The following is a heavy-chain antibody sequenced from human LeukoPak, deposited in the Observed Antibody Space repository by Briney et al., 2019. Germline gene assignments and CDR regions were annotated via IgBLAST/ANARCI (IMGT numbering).Heavy chain of an antibody. Sequence: SVKVSCKASGGTFSSYAISWVRQAPGQGLEWMGGIIPIFGTANYAQKFQGRVTITADGSTSTAYMELSSLRSEDTAVYYCARGVTAMAKGAFDYWGQGTLVTVSS. CDR1: GGTFSSYA. V-gene: IGHV1-69*01. CDR2: IIPIFGTA. J-gene: IGHJ4*02. CDR3: ARGVTAMAKGAFDY. D-gene: IGHD5-18*01.